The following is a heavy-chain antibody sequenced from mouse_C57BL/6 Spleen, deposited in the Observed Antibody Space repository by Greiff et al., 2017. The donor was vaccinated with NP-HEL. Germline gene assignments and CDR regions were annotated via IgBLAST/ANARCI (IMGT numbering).Heavy chain of an antibody. J-gene: IGHJ3*01. CDR1: GYTFTDYE. V-gene: IGHV1-15*01. CDR3: TREEGLLSFAY. D-gene: IGHD2-1*01. CDR2: IDPETGGT. Sequence: VQLQQSGAELVRPGASVTLSCKASGYTFTDYEMHWVKQTPVHGLEWIGAIDPETGGTAYNQKFKGKAILTADKSSSTAYMELRSLTSEDSAVYYCTREEGLLSFAYWGQGTLVTVSA.